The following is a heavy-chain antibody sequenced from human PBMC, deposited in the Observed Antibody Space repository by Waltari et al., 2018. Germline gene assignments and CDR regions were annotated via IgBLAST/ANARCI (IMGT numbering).Heavy chain of an antibody. Sequence: EVQLVESGGGLVQPGGSLRLSCAASGFTFSTYWIHWVRQAPGKGLVWVERINPGGSSTSDADAVKGRFTVARDNAKNMLYLQMNRLRAEDTAVYYCARGGSSGYSFGFYWGQGSLVTVSS. V-gene: IGHV3-74*01. D-gene: IGHD5-18*01. CDR3: ARGGSSGYSFGFY. CDR2: INPGGSST. CDR1: GFTFSTYW. J-gene: IGHJ4*02.